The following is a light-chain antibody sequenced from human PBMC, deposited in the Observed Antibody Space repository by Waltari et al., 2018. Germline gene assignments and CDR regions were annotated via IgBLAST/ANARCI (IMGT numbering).Light chain of an antibody. V-gene: IGKV1-39*01. Sequence: DIQMTQSSSSLSASVGDRVTITCRASQSISSYLNWYQQKPGKAPKLLIYAASSLQSGVPSRFSGSGYGTDFTLTISSLQPEDFATYYCQQSYSTPTFGPGTKVDIK. J-gene: IGKJ3*01. CDR3: QQSYSTPT. CDR1: QSISSY. CDR2: AAS.